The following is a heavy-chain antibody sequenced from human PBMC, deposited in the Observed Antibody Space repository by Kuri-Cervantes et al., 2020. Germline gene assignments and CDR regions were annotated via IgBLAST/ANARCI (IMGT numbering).Heavy chain of an antibody. CDR3: ATTPYCSGGSCYLAAFDI. CDR2: IYSGGST. CDR1: GFTVSSNY. D-gene: IGHD2-15*01. V-gene: IGHV3-53*01. Sequence: GESLKISCAASGFTVSSNYMSWVRQAPGKGLEWVSVIYSGGSTYYADSVKGRFTISSHNSKNTLYLQMNSLRAEDTAVYYCATTPYCSGGSCYLAAFDIWGQGTMVTVSS. J-gene: IGHJ3*02.